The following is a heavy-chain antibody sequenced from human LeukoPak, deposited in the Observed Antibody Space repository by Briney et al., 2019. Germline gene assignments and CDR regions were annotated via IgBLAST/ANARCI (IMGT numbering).Heavy chain of an antibody. D-gene: IGHD3-22*01. CDR1: GGSISSYY. CDR3: ARLSDNRGYYRPFFDY. J-gene: IGHJ4*02. CDR2: IYSSGGT. Sequence: SETLSLTCTVSGGSISSYYWSWIRQPPGRGLEWIGFIYSSGGTNYNPSLKSRVTISVGTSKNQFSLKLSSVTAADTAVYYCARLSDNRGYYRPFFDYWGQGTLVTVSS. V-gene: IGHV4-4*09.